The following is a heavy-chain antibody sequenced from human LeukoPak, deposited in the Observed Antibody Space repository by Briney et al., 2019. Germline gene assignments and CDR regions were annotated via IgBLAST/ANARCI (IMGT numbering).Heavy chain of an antibody. CDR2: ISYDGSNK. CDR1: GFTFSSYG. Sequence: GRSLRLSCAASGFTFSSYGMHWVRQAPGKGLEWVAVISYDGSNKYYADSVKGRFTISRDNSKNTLYLQMNSLRAEDTAVYYCAKEKVGAHPLGAFDIWGQGTMVTVSS. D-gene: IGHD1-26*01. J-gene: IGHJ3*02. V-gene: IGHV3-30*18. CDR3: AKEKVGAHPLGAFDI.